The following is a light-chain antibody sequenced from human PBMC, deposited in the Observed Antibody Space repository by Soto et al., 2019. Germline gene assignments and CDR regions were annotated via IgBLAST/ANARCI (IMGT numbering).Light chain of an antibody. CDR3: SSYTSSSTQV. CDR2: DVS. J-gene: IGLJ2*01. Sequence: QSVLTQPASVSGSPGQSITISCTGTSSDVGGYNYVSWYQQLPGKAPKLMIYDVSNRPSGVSNRFSGSKSGNTASLTISGLQAEDEADYYCSSYTSSSTQVFGGGTKVTVL. CDR1: SSDVGGYNY. V-gene: IGLV2-14*01.